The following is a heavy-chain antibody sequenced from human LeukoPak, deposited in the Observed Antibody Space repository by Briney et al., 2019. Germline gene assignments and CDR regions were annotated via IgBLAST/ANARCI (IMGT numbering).Heavy chain of an antibody. D-gene: IGHD5-24*01. CDR2: IYYSGST. V-gene: IGHV4-59*01. J-gene: IGHJ4*02. CDR1: GGSISSYY. Sequence: SETLSLTCTVSGGSISSYYWSWIRQPPGKGLEWIGYIYYSGSTNYNPSLKSRVTISVDTFKNQFSLKLSSVTAADTAVYYCARVIEMAKIIYFDYWGQGTLVTVSS. CDR3: ARVIEMAKIIYFDY.